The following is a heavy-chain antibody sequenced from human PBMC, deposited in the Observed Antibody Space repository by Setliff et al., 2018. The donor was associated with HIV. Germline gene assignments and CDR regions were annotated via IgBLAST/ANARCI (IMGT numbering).Heavy chain of an antibody. V-gene: IGHV1-69*06. CDR3: ARGRGCRTSCYNDAFDI. D-gene: IGHD2-2*02. J-gene: IGHJ3*02. CDR2: IIPIFGTA. CDR1: GYTFTSYA. Sequence: SVKVSCKASGYTFTSYAMNWVRQAPGQGLEWMGRIIPIFGTANYAQNFQGRVTITADKSTNAAYMELSSLRSEDTAVYYCARGRGCRTSCYNDAFDIWGQGTMVTVSS.